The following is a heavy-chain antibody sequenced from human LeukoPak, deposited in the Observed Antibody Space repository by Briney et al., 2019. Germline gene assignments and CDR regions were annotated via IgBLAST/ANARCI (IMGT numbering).Heavy chain of an antibody. V-gene: IGHV3-48*01. Sequence: GGSLRLSCAASGFTFSSYSMNWVRQAPGKGLVWLSYISSSTSDIYYADSVKGRFTISRDNAKNSLYLQMNSLRAEDTAVYYCARDHSGVSPLDDAFDIWGQGTMVTVSS. D-gene: IGHD2-8*02. J-gene: IGHJ3*02. CDR3: ARDHSGVSPLDDAFDI. CDR2: ISSSTSDI. CDR1: GFTFSSYS.